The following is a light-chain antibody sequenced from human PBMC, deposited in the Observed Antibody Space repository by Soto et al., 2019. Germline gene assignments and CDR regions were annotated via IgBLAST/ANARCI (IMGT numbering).Light chain of an antibody. Sequence: EIVLTQSPGTLSLSPVERATLSCRASQSLSSSYLAWYQQKPGQAPRLLIYGASSRATGIPDRFSGSGSGTDLTLTISRLEPEDFAVYYCQQYGSSPVTFGQGTKVDIK. CDR3: QQYGSSPVT. CDR1: QSLSSSY. J-gene: IGKJ1*01. CDR2: GAS. V-gene: IGKV3-20*01.